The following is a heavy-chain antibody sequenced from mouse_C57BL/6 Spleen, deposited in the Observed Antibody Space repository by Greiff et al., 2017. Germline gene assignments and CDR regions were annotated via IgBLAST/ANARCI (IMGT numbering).Heavy chain of an antibody. J-gene: IGHJ4*01. V-gene: IGHV1-69*01. D-gene: IGHD2-2*01. CDR2: IDPSDSYT. CDR1: GYTFTSYW. CDR3: ARGGYTPYYYAMED. Sequence: QVQLQQPGAELVMPGASVKLSCKASGYTFTSYWMHWVKQRPGQGLEWIGEIDPSDSYTNYNQKFKGKSTLTVDTSSSTAYMQLSSLTSEDSAVYYCARGGYTPYYYAMEDWGKGTSVTVSS.